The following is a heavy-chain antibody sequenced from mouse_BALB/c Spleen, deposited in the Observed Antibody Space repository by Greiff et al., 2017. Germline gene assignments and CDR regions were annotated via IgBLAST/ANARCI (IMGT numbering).Heavy chain of an antibody. Sequence: EVQLVESGGGLVKPGGSLKLSCAASGFTFSSYAMSWVRQTPEKRLEWVATISSGGSYTYYPDSVKGRFTISRDNAKNTLYLQMSSLRSEDTAMYYCARHQNWDVYAMDYWGQGTSVTVSS. CDR3: ARHQNWDVYAMDY. V-gene: IGHV5-9-3*01. CDR1: GFTFSSYA. CDR2: ISSGGSYT. J-gene: IGHJ4*01. D-gene: IGHD4-1*01.